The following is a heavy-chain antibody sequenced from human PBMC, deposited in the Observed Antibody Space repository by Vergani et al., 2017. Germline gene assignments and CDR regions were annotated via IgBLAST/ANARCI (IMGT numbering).Heavy chain of an antibody. CDR3: ARLSHTMIVVL. CDR1: GGSFSGYY. Sequence: QVQLQQWGAGLLKPSETLSLTCAVYGGSFSGYYWSWIRQPPGKGLEWIGEINHSGSTNYNPSLKSRVTISVDTSKNQFSLKLSSVTAADTAVYYCARLSHTMIVVLWGQGTLVTVSS. D-gene: IGHD3-22*01. J-gene: IGHJ4*02. CDR2: INHSGST. V-gene: IGHV4-34*01.